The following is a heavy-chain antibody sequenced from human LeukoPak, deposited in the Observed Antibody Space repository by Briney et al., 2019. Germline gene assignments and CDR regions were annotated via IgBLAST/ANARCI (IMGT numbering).Heavy chain of an antibody. D-gene: IGHD3-3*01. V-gene: IGHV3-20*04. J-gene: IGHJ5*02. CDR3: AKDQEHDFWSGYYLDP. Sequence: GGSLRLSCAASGFTFDDYGMSWVRQAPGKGLEWASGINWNGGSTGYADSVKGRFTISRDNSKNTLYLQMNSLRAEDTAVYYCAKDQEHDFWSGYYLDPWGQGTLVTVSS. CDR1: GFTFDDYG. CDR2: INWNGGST.